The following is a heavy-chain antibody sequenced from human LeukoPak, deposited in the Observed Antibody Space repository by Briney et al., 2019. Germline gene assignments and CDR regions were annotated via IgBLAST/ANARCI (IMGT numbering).Heavy chain of an antibody. CDR1: GYTFTNYG. CDR2: ISAYNGKT. Sequence: ASVKVSCKASGYTFTNYGISWVRQAPGQGPKWMGWISAYNGKTNYALKVQGRVTMTTDTSTSTAYMELRSLRSDDTAVYYCARDDYGDYVSYFLHWGQRTLVIVSS. CDR3: ARDDYGDYVSYFLH. V-gene: IGHV1-18*01. J-gene: IGHJ1*01. D-gene: IGHD4-17*01.